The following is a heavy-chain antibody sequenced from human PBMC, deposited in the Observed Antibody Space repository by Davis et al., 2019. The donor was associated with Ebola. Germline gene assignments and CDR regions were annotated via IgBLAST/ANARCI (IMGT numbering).Heavy chain of an antibody. CDR1: GFTFNIFD. CDR2: ITWDGGSS. V-gene: IGHV3-43D*04. D-gene: IGHD1-26*01. Sequence: GESLKISCAASGFTFNIFDMHWVRQAPGKGLEWVSLITWDGGSSYYADSVKGRFAISRDNSKNTLYLQMNNLRVEDTAVYYCATLPGYYWSQGTLVTVSS. CDR3: ATLPGYY. J-gene: IGHJ4*02.